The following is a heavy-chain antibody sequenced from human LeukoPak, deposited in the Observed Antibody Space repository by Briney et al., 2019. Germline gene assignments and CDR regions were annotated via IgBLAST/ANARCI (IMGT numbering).Heavy chain of an antibody. CDR3: ARHDPQLWPAGRYFDY. CDR2: INHSGST. CDR1: GGSISSGSYY. J-gene: IGHJ4*02. Sequence: PSQTLSLTCTVSGGSISSGSYYWSWIRQPPGKGLEWIGEINHSGSTNYNPSLKSRVTISVDTSKNQFSLKLSSVTAADTAVYYCARHDPQLWPAGRYFDYWGQGTLVTVSS. V-gene: IGHV4-39*01. D-gene: IGHD5-18*01.